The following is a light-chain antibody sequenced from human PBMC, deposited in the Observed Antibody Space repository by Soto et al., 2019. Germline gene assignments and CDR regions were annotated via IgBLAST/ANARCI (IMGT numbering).Light chain of an antibody. CDR3: WLSGSGGRI. J-gene: IGLJ2*01. CDR1: TETVTSGHY. V-gene: IGLV7-46*01. CDR2: DTD. Sequence: QAVVTQEPSLTVSPGGTVTLTCGSSTETVTSGHYPYWFQQKPGHAPRTLIHDTDNKHAWAPARCSGSLLGGKAALTLSGAQHEDESEYYCWLSGSGGRIFGGGTKLTVL.